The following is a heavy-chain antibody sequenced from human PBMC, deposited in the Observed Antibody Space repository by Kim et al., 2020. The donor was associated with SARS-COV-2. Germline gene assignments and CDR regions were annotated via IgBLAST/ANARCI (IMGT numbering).Heavy chain of an antibody. V-gene: IGHV4-39*07. CDR2: IYYSGST. Sequence: SETLSLTCTVSGGSISSSSYYWGWIRQPPGKGLEWIGSIYYSGSTYYNPSLKSRVTISVDTSKNQFSLKLSSVTAADTAVYYCARDADSSGWYYWFDPWG. D-gene: IGHD6-19*01. CDR1: GGSISSSSYY. J-gene: IGHJ5*02. CDR3: ARDADSSGWYYWFDP.